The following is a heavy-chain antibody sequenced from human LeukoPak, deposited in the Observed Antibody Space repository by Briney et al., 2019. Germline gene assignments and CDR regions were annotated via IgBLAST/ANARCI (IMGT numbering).Heavy chain of an antibody. Sequence: PGGSLRLSCAASGFTFSSYSMNWVRQAPGKGLEWVSSISGSSSYIYYANSVKGRFTISRDNAKNSLYLQMNSLGAEDTAVYYCARPGYGSGSYLGMDAWGQGTTVTVSS. V-gene: IGHV3-21*01. CDR3: ARPGYGSGSYLGMDA. CDR1: GFTFSSYS. D-gene: IGHD3-10*01. J-gene: IGHJ6*02. CDR2: ISGSSSYI.